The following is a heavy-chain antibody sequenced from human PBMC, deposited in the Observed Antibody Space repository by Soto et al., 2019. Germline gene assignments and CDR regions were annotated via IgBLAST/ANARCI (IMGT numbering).Heavy chain of an antibody. V-gene: IGHV3-23*01. CDR3: TRSAYMDV. J-gene: IGHJ6*03. Sequence: PGGSLRLSCAASGFTFSSYAMSWVRQAPGKGLEWVSAISGSGGSTYYADSVKGRFTISRDNAKNSLYLQMDSLRAEDTAVYYATRSAYMDVWGTGTTVTVSS. D-gene: IGHD2-2*01. CDR2: ISGSGGST. CDR1: GFTFSSYA.